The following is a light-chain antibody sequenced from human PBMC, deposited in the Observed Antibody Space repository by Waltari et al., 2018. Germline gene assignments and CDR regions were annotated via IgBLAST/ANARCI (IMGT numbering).Light chain of an antibody. V-gene: IGKV3-20*01. CDR3: QHYLRLPVT. J-gene: IGKJ1*01. CDR2: GAS. CDR1: QSVSRA. Sequence: EIVLTQSPGTLSLSLGERATVSCRASQSVSRALAWYQQKPGQAPRLLIYGASTRATGIPDRFSGCGSGTDFSLTISRREPDDFAVYYCQHYLRLPVTFGQGTTVEI.